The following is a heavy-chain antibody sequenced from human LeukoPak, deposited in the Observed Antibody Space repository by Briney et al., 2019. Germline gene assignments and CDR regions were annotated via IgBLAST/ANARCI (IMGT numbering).Heavy chain of an antibody. CDR3: NELLYPGG. J-gene: IGHJ4*02. V-gene: IGHV4-30-2*03. CDR1: GGSISSGGYS. CDR2: IYYSGST. D-gene: IGHD3-10*01. Sequence: KTSETLSLTCAVSGGSISSGGYSWSWIRQPPGKGLEWIGYIYYSGSTYYNPSLKSRVTISVDTSKNQFSLKLSSVTAADTAVYYCNELLYPGGWGQGTLVTVSS.